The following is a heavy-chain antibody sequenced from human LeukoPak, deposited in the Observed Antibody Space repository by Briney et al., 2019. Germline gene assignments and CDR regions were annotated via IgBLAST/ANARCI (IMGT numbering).Heavy chain of an antibody. J-gene: IGHJ4*02. CDR1: GFTFSSYE. V-gene: IGHV3-48*03. D-gene: IGHD3-9*01. CDR3: ARDHQSYDILTGYYGGYYFDY. Sequence: PWGSLTLSCAASGFTFSSYEMYWVRQAPRQGLERVSYISSSCSTIYYADSVKGRFTISTDNAKNYLYLQMNSLRAEDTAVYYCARDHQSYDILTGYYGGYYFDYWGQGTLVTVSS. CDR2: ISSSCSTI.